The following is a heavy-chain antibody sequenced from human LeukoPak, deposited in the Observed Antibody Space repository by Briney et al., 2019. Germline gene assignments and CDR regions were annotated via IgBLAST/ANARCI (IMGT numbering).Heavy chain of an antibody. V-gene: IGHV4-31*03. CDR1: GGSISSGVYY. D-gene: IGHD6-13*01. J-gene: IGHJ4*02. CDR2: IYYSGST. CDR3: AREGGAAAGNPIDY. Sequence: PSETLSLTCTVSGGSISSGVYYWSWIRQHPGKGLEWIGYIYYSGSTYYNPSLKSRVTISVDTSKNQFSLKLSSVTAADTAVYYCAREGGAAAGNPIDYWGQGNLLSVSS.